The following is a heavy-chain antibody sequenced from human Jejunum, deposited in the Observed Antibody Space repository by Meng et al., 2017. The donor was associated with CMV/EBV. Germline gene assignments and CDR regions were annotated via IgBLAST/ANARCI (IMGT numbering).Heavy chain of an antibody. V-gene: IGHV3-53*01. Sequence: AASGFTVSTNYMSWVRQAPGKGLEWVSVIYRGGTTYYADSVKGRFTISRDNSKNTLYLQMNSLRADDTAVYYCAKVAMIRGVVFDFWGQGTLVTSPQ. CDR3: AKVAMIRGVVFDF. CDR1: GFTVSTNY. CDR2: IYRGGTT. J-gene: IGHJ4*02. D-gene: IGHD3-10*01.